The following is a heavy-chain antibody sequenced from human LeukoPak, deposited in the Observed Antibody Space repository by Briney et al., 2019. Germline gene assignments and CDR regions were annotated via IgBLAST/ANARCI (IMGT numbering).Heavy chain of an antibody. CDR1: GYTFTSYA. CDR3: ARDVRFRYNWNYWSDAFDI. J-gene: IGHJ3*02. D-gene: IGHD1-7*01. Sequence: ASVKVSCKASGYTFTSYAMNWVRQAPGQGLEWMGWINTNTGNPTYAQGFTGRFVFSLDTSVSTAYLQISSLKAEDTAVYYCARDVRFRYNWNYWSDAFDIWGQGTMVTVSS. CDR2: INTNTGNP. V-gene: IGHV7-4-1*02.